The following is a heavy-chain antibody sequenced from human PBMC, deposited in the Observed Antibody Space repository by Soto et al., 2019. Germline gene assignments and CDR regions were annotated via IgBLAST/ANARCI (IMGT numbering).Heavy chain of an antibody. D-gene: IGHD3-22*01. CDR1: GGSISSSSYY. CDR2: IYYSGST. Sequence: QLQLQESGPGLVKPSETLSLTCTVSGGSISSSSYYWGWIRQPPGKGLEWIGSIYYSGSTYYNPSLKSRVTISVDTSKNQFSLKLSSVTAADTAVYYCARHSLVGLDYYDSSGYYDGYFDYWGQGTLVTVSS. V-gene: IGHV4-39*01. J-gene: IGHJ4*02. CDR3: ARHSLVGLDYYDSSGYYDGYFDY.